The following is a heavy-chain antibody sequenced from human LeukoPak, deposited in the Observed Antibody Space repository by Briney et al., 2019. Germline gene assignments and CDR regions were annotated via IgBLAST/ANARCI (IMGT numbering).Heavy chain of an antibody. CDR1: GDSINNYY. V-gene: IGHV4-59*08. D-gene: IGHD1-26*01. J-gene: IGHJ4*02. CDR3: ARGSGSYYSFDY. CDR2: IYYSGST. Sequence: SETLSLTCTVSGDSINNYYWNWIRQPPGRGLDWIGYIYYSGSTNYNPSLKSRVTISVDTSKNQFSLKLTSVTAADTAVYFCARGSGSYYSFDYWGQGTLVTVSS.